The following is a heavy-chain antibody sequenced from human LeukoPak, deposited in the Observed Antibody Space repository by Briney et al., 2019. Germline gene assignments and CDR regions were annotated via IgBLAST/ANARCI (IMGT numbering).Heavy chain of an antibody. CDR2: ISSSSSYI. CDR3: APYPLGGHFQH. Sequence: PGGSLRLSCAASGFTFSSYSMNWVRQAPGKGLEWVSSISSSSSYIYYADSVKGRFTISRDNAKHSLYLQMNSLRAEDTAVYYCAPYPLGGHFQHWGQGTLVTVSS. J-gene: IGHJ1*01. CDR1: GFTFSSYS. V-gene: IGHV3-21*01. D-gene: IGHD4-23*01.